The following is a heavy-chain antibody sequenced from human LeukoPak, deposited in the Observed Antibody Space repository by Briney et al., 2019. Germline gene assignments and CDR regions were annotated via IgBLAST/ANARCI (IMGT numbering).Heavy chain of an antibody. CDR1: GGSISSYY. J-gene: IGHJ3*02. CDR2: ISYSGST. CDR3: ARGLVAANPGSFDT. V-gene: IGHV4-59*08. D-gene: IGHD2-15*01. Sequence: SETLSLTCTVSGGSISSYYWSWIRQPPGKGLEWIGYISYSGSTNYNPSLMSRVAMSVDTSNNQFSLRLSSVTAADTAVYYCARGLVAANPGSFDTWGQGTMVTVSS.